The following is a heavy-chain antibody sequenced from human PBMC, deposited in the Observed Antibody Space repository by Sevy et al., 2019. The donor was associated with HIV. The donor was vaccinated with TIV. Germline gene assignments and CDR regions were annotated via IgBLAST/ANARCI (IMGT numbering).Heavy chain of an antibody. CDR1: GGSINSDH. CDR3: ARRNDFDI. Sequence: SETLSLTCTVSGGSINSDHWNWIRQPPGKGLEWIGYVYYTGGTNYNPSLKNRVTISVDRTKNQYSLNLTSVTAADTDVYYGARRNDFDIWGQGTMVTVSS. V-gene: IGHV4-59*08. J-gene: IGHJ3*02. CDR2: VYYTGGT.